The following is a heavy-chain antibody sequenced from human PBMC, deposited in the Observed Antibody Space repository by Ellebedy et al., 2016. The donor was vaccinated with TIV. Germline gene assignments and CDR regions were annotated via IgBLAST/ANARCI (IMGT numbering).Heavy chain of an antibody. V-gene: IGHV3-33*01. CDR3: ARDAGYSDY. CDR1: GFTFSSYG. Sequence: PGGSLRLSCAVSGFTFSSYGMHWVRQAPGKGLEWVAVIWYDGTNKYYADSVKGRFTISRDDSKNTLYLKLHSLRAEDTAVYYCARDAGYSDYWGQGTLVTVSS. CDR2: IWYDGTNK. J-gene: IGHJ4*02.